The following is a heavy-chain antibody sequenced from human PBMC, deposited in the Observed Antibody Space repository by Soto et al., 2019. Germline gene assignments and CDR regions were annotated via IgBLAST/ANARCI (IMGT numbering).Heavy chain of an antibody. CDR3: ARLGDYYQTFDY. D-gene: IGHD3-22*01. V-gene: IGHV4-30-4*07. J-gene: IGHJ4*01. Sequence: PSETLSLTCAVSGGSISSGGYSWSWIRQPPGKGLEWLGYVYYTGTTTYNPSLKSRLTISLDTSKTQFSLKLGSVTAADTAVYYCARLGDYYQTFDYWGQGALVTVSS. CDR2: VYYTGTT. CDR1: GGSISSGGYS.